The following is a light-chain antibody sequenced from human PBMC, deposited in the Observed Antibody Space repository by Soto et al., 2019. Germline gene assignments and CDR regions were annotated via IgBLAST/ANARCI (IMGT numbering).Light chain of an antibody. CDR1: SSDIGGYNY. CDR2: GVT. Sequence: QSVLTQPASVSGSPGQSITISCTGNSSDIGGYNYVSWYQQHPGKAPKLMIYGVTNRPSGVSNRFSGSKFGNTASLTISGLQAEDEADYYCSSHTSSATLYVFGTGTKVTVL. J-gene: IGLJ1*01. V-gene: IGLV2-14*01. CDR3: SSHTSSATLYV.